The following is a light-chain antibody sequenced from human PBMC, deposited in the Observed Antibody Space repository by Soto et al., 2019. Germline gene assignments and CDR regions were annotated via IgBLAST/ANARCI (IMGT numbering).Light chain of an antibody. CDR3: QQYGNSPQT. CDR2: GAS. V-gene: IGKV3-20*01. CDR1: QSVNSSY. J-gene: IGKJ1*01. Sequence: DIVLTQSPGTLSLSPGERGTLSCRASQSVNSSYLAWYQQKPGQAPRLLIYGASTRATGIPDRFSGSGSGKDCTLTIARLEPGDFAVYYCQQYGNSPQTFGQGTKVDIK.